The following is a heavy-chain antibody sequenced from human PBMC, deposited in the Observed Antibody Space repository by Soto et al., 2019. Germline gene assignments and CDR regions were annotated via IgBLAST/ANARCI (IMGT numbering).Heavy chain of an antibody. D-gene: IGHD3-22*01. CDR2: IYYSGST. Sequence: LSLTCTVSGGSISSGDYYWSWIRQPPGEGLEWIGYIYYSGSTYYNPSLKSRVTISVDTSKNQFSLKLSSVTAADTAVYYCARGGYYDSSGYYPLDYWGQGTLVTVSS. V-gene: IGHV4-30-4*01. J-gene: IGHJ4*02. CDR1: GGSISSGDYY. CDR3: ARGGYYDSSGYYPLDY.